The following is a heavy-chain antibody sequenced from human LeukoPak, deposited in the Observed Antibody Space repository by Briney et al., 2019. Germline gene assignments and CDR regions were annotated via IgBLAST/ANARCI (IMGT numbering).Heavy chain of an antibody. CDR2: IYTSGST. CDR1: GGSISSYY. J-gene: IGHJ3*02. CDR3: ARGKYPSHAFDI. V-gene: IGHV4-4*07. D-gene: IGHD2-2*01. Sequence: SETLSLTCTVSGGSISSYYWSWIRQPAGKGLEWIGRIYTSGSTNYNPSLKSRVTMSVDTSENQFSLKLSSVTAADTAVYYCARGKYPSHAFDIWGQGTMVTVSS.